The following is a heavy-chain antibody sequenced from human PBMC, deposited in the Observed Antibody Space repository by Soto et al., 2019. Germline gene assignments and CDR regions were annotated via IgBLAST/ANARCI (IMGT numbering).Heavy chain of an antibody. V-gene: IGHV2-5*02. CDR2: IYWDDDK. J-gene: IGHJ6*02. CDR1: GFSLSTSGVG. D-gene: IGHD2-21*02. CDR3: AHSRCGGDCLQSYSSYYYYGMDV. Sequence: QITLKESGPTLVRPTQTLTLTCTFSGFSLSTSGVGVGWIRQPPGKALEWLALIYWDDDKRYSPSLKSRLTITKDTSKNQVVLTMTNMDPVDTATYYCAHSRCGGDCLQSYSSYYYYGMDVWGQGPTVTVSS.